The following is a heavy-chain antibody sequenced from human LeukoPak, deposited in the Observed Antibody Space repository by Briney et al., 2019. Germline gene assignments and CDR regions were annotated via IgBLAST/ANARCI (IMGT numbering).Heavy chain of an antibody. J-gene: IGHJ4*02. CDR2: ISSSSSTI. V-gene: IGHV3-48*04. D-gene: IGHD6-19*01. CDR1: GFTFSSYS. CDR3: ARDPRSGWYHFDY. Sequence: GGSLRLSCAASGFTFSSYSMNWVRQAPGKGLEWVSYISSSSSTIYYADSVKGRFTISRDNAKNSLYLQMNSLRAEDTAVYYCARDPRSGWYHFDYWGQGTLVTVSS.